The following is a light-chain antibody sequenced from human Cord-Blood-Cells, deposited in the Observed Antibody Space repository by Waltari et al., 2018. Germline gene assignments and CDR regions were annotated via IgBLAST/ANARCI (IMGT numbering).Light chain of an antibody. J-gene: IGKJ1*01. V-gene: IGKV3-11*01. Sequence: IVLTQSPATLSLSPGERATLSCRASQSVSSYCAWYQQKPGQAPRLRIYDASNRATGIPARFSGSGSGTDFTLTISSLEPGDFAVYYCQQRSNWPPWTFGQGTKVEI. CDR1: QSVSSY. CDR2: DAS. CDR3: QQRSNWPPWT.